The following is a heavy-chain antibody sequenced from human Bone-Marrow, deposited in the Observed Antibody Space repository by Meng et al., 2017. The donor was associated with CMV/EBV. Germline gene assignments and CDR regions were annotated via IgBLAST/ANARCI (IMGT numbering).Heavy chain of an antibody. Sequence: SETLSLTCAVYGGSFSGYYWSWIRQPPGKGLEWIGEINHSGSTNYNPSLKSRVTISVDTSKNQFSLKLSSVTAEDTAVYYCARDHGESIATGDASAFDIWGQGTMVTVSS. CDR1: GGSFSGYY. CDR2: INHSGST. CDR3: ARDHGESIATGDASAFDI. V-gene: IGHV4-34*01. D-gene: IGHD1-1*01. J-gene: IGHJ3*02.